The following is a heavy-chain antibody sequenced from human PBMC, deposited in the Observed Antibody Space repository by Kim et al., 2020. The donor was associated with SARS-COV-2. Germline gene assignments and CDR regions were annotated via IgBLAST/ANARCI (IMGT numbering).Heavy chain of an antibody. CDR1: GYTFTSYG. Sequence: ASVKVSCKASGYTFTSYGISWGRQAPGQGLEWMGWISAYNGNTNYAQKLQGRVTMTTDTSTSTAYMELRSMRSDDTAVYYCARNLLLWFGELLLLDYWGQGTMATVSS. D-gene: IGHD3-10*01. V-gene: IGHV1-18*01. J-gene: IGHJ4*02. CDR2: ISAYNGNT. CDR3: ARNLLLWFGELLLLDY.